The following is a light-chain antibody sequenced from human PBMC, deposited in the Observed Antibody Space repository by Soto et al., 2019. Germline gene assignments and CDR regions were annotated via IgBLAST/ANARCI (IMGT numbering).Light chain of an antibody. CDR3: VEWDDNLDGAV. J-gene: IGLJ7*01. V-gene: IGLV1-44*01. Sequence: QSVLTQAPSASETPGQRVTISCSGSNSNIGSNPVIWFQHLPGTAPKVVIYNNDQRPSGVPDRFSGSKSGTSASLAISGLQSEDDAYYYCVEWDDNLDGAVFGGGTQLTVL. CDR1: NSNIGSNP. CDR2: NND.